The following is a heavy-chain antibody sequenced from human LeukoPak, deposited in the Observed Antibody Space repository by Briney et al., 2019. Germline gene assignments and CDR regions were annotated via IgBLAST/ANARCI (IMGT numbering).Heavy chain of an antibody. Sequence: GGSLRLSCAASGFTFSGYAMNWVRQAPGKGLEWVSAISGGGISSTYYADSVKGRFTISRDNSKNTLYLQMNSLRAEDTAVYYCARDSGWRRFDFWGQGTLVTASS. D-gene: IGHD6-25*01. J-gene: IGHJ4*02. CDR3: ARDSGWRRFDF. CDR2: ISGGGISST. CDR1: GFTFSGYA. V-gene: IGHV3-23*01.